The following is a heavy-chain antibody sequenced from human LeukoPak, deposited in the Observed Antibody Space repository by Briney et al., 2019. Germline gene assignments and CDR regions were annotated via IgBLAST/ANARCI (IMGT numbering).Heavy chain of an antibody. CDR1: GGSISSYY. D-gene: IGHD2-8*01. CDR3: ARGVSPGMRRTKSRDYYYYGMDV. V-gene: IGHV4-59*08. Sequence: KSSETLSLTCTVSGGSISSYYWSWIRQPPGKGLEWIGYIYYSGSTNYNPSLKSRVTISVDTSKNQFSLKLSPVTAADTAVYYCARGVSPGMRRTKSRDYYYYGMDVWGQGTTVTVSS. J-gene: IGHJ6*02. CDR2: IYYSGST.